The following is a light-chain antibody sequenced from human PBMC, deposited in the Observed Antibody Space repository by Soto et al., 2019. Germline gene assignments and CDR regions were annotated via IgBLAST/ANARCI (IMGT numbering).Light chain of an antibody. CDR1: QSVRNSY. V-gene: IGKV3-20*01. CDR2: GAD. J-gene: IGKJ2*01. Sequence: EIVLTQFPDTLSLSPGERATLSCRASQSVRNSYLAWYQQRPGQAPSLLIYGADSRATGIPDRFSGSGSDTDFTLTISRLEPEDFAVYYCQQYGSSPRYTFGQGTKLEI. CDR3: QQYGSSPRYT.